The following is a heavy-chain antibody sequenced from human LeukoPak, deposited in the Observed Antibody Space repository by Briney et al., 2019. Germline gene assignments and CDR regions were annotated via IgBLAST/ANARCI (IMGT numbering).Heavy chain of an antibody. CDR2: IGISSLT. D-gene: IGHD5-12*01. Sequence: GGSLRLSCAASGSAFDMYSINWVRQAPGKGLEWVSTIGISSLTYYTDSVRGRFTISRDSPKNSIYLQMNSLRAEDTAVYYCARDRQYSGHDPWSGFDSWGQGTLVTVSS. J-gene: IGHJ4*02. CDR1: GSAFDMYS. V-gene: IGHV3-21*06. CDR3: ARDRQYSGHDPWSGFDS.